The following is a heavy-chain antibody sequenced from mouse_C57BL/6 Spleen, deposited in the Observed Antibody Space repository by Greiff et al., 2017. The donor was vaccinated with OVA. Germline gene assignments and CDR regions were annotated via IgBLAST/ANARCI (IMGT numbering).Heavy chain of an antibody. J-gene: IGHJ3*01. V-gene: IGHV2-9*01. CDR3: DKRKWYGVAY. D-gene: IGHD1-3*01. CDR1: GFSLTSYG. Sequence: VKLVESGPGLVAPSQTLSITCTVSGFSLTSYGVDWVGQPPGTGLEWLGIKWGGGSTNYNSALMSRLSISKDNSKSQVILEMNSLQTDETDMYYCDKRKWYGVAYWGQGTLVTVSA. CDR2: KWGGGST.